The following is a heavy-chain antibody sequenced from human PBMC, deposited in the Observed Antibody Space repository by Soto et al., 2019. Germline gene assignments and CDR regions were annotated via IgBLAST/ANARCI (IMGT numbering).Heavy chain of an antibody. D-gene: IGHD6-19*01. J-gene: IGHJ4*02. V-gene: IGHV4-39*01. CDR2: IFYSGST. CDR3: ARHGGSSDWEFDY. CDR1: GGSISSSSYS. Sequence: QLQLQESGPGLVKPSETLSLTCTVSGGSISSSSYSWGWIRQPPGKGLDWIRSIFYSGSTYYNPSLTSRVTITADTSKNRCVLTLSSVTAADTAVYYCARHGGSSDWEFDYWGQGTLVTVSS.